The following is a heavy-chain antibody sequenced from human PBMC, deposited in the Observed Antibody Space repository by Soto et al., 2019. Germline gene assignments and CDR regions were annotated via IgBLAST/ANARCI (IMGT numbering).Heavy chain of an antibody. D-gene: IGHD3-9*01. CDR2: IYWDDDK. J-gene: IGHJ4*02. Sequence: SGPTLVNPTQTLTLTCTFSGFSLSTSGVGVGWIRQPPGKALEWLALIYWDDDKRYSPSLKSRLTITKDTSKNQVVLTMTNMDPVDTATYYCAHRHLTFDLTEYYFDYWGQGTLVTVSS. CDR1: GFSLSTSGVG. V-gene: IGHV2-5*02. CDR3: AHRHLTFDLTEYYFDY.